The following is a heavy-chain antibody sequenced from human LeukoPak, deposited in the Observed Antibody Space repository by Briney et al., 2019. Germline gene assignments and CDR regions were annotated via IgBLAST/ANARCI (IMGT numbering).Heavy chain of an antibody. J-gene: IGHJ3*02. CDR2: IYYSGTT. V-gene: IGHV4-39*07. CDR3: ARPRAQWLGNDGFDM. Sequence: SETLSLTCTVSGGSISSSSYYWGWIRQPPGKGPEWIGSIYYSGTTYYNPSLKSRVTISIDTSKNQFSLKLSSVTAADTAVYYCARPRAQWLGNDGFDMWGQGTLVTVSS. D-gene: IGHD6-19*01. CDR1: GGSISSSSYY.